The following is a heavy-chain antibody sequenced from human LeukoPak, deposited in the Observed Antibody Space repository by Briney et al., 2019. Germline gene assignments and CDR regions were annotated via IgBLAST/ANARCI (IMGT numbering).Heavy chain of an antibody. CDR2: ISWNSGSI. J-gene: IGHJ6*02. CDR3: AKDVMVMYSSGGGMDV. V-gene: IGHV3-9*01. Sequence: GRSLRLSCAASGFTFDDYAMHWVRQAPGKGLEWVSGISWNSGSIGYADSVKGRFTISRDNAKNSLYLQTNSLRAEDTALYYCAKDVMVMYSSGGGMDVWGQGTTVTVSS. D-gene: IGHD6-19*01. CDR1: GFTFDDYA.